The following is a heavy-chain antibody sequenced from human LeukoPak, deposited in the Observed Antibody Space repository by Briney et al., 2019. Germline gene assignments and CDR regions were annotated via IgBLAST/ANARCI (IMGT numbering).Heavy chain of an antibody. V-gene: IGHV3-23*01. CDR2: ISGSGGST. CDR1: GFTFSSYW. D-gene: IGHD6-6*01. CDR3: AKDGEYSSSSSDY. Sequence: GGSLRLPCAASGFTFSSYWMSWVRQAPGKGLEWVSAISGSGGSTYYADSVKGRFTISRDNSKNTLYLQMNSLRAEDTAVYYCAKDGEYSSSSSDYWGQGTLVTVSS. J-gene: IGHJ4*02.